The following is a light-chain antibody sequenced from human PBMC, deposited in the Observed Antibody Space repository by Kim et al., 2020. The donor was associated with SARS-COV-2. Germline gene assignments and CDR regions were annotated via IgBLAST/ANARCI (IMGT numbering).Light chain of an antibody. CDR1: QGITKY. V-gene: IGKV1-33*01. Sequence: DIQLTQSPSSLSASVGDRVTITCQASQGITKYLNWYLQKPGKAPHLLIYDASNLESGVPSRFSGSRSGTDFTFTISSLQPEDVATYFCQQYDNLPYTFGQGTKLKI. CDR2: DAS. J-gene: IGKJ2*01. CDR3: QQYDNLPYT.